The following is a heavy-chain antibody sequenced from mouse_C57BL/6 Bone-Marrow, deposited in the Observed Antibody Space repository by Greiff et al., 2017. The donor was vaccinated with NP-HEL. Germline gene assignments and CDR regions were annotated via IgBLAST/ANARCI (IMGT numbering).Heavy chain of an antibody. J-gene: IGHJ3*01. V-gene: IGHV1-69*01. Sequence: QVQLQQPGAELVMPGASVKLSCKASGYTFTSYWMHWVKQSPGQGLEWIGEIDPSDSYTNYNQKFKGKSTLTVDKSSSTAYMQLSSLTSEDSAVYYCARKEALLNQAWFAYWGQGTLVTVSA. CDR2: IDPSDSYT. D-gene: IGHD2-10*01. CDR3: ARKEALLNQAWFAY. CDR1: GYTFTSYW.